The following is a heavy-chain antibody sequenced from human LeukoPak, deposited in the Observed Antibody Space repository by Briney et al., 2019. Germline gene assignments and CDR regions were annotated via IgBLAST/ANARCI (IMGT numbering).Heavy chain of an antibody. CDR2: IYYSGST. CDR1: GGSISSSRYY. V-gene: IGHV4-39*07. Sequence: SETLSLTCTVSGGSISSSRYYWGWIRQPPGKGLEWIGSIYYSGSTYYNPSLKSRVTISVDTSKNQFSLKLSSVTAADTAVYYCARLLYYYDSSGYGNFDYWGQGTLVTVSS. J-gene: IGHJ4*02. D-gene: IGHD3-22*01. CDR3: ARLLYYYDSSGYGNFDY.